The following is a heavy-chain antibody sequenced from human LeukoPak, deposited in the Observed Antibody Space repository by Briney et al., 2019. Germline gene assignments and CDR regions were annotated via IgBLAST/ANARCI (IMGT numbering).Heavy chain of an antibody. CDR1: GGSISSSRYY. V-gene: IGHV4-39*01. CDR3: ARVDSGSNRDFFDS. J-gene: IGHJ4*02. D-gene: IGHD3-10*01. Sequence: SKTLSLTCTVSGGSISSSRYYWGWIRQPPGKGLEWIGNIYYSGSTYYKPSLKSRVTISVDTSKNQFSLKLSSVTAADTAVYYCARVDSGSNRDFFDSWGQGTLVTVSS. CDR2: IYYSGST.